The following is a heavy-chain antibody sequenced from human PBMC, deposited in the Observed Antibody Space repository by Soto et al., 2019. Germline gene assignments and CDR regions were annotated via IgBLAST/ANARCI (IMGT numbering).Heavy chain of an antibody. Sequence: PSETLSLTCTVSGGSISSYYWSWIRQPPGKGLEWIGYIYYSGSTNYNPSLKSRVTISVDTSKNQFSLKLSSVTAADTAVYYCARGGEGYSYGQRDYYYYMDVWGKGTTVTVSS. D-gene: IGHD5-18*01. CDR3: ARGGEGYSYGQRDYYYYMDV. CDR1: GGSISSYY. V-gene: IGHV4-59*01. CDR2: IYYSGST. J-gene: IGHJ6*03.